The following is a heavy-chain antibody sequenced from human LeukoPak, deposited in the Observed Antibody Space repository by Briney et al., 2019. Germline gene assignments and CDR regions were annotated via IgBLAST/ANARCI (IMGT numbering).Heavy chain of an antibody. CDR3: TKDGSPGSSSWYLDY. CDR2: ISGSGGST. J-gene: IGHJ4*02. Sequence: PGGSLRLPCAVSGYTFSSCAMRGVRQAPGKGLEWGSAISGSGGSTYYADSVKGRFTIPRHNAKNTLYLQMKSLRAEDTAVYYCTKDGSPGSSSWYLDYWGQGTLVTVSS. V-gene: IGHV3-23*01. D-gene: IGHD6-13*01. CDR1: GYTFSSCA.